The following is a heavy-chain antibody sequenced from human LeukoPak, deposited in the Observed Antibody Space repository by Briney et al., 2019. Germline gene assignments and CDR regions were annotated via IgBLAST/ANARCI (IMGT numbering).Heavy chain of an antibody. CDR1: GGSISSYY. CDR3: ARLRDYVWGGYRTHFDY. D-gene: IGHD3-16*02. Sequence: SETLSLTCTVSGGSISSYYWSWIRQPPGKGLEWIGEINHSGSTNYNPSLKSRVTISVDTSKNQFSLKLSSVTAADTAVYYCARLRDYVWGGYRTHFDYWGQGTLVTVSS. J-gene: IGHJ4*02. V-gene: IGHV4-34*01. CDR2: INHSGST.